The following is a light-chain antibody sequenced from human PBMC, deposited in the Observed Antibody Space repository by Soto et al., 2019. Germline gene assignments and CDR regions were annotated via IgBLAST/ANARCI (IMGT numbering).Light chain of an antibody. CDR3: QSYDSSLSGNVV. CDR2: GNS. V-gene: IGLV1-40*01. Sequence: QSVLTQPPSVSGAPGQRVTISCTGCSSNIGAGYDVHWYQQLPGTAPKLLIYGNSNRPSGVPDRFSGSKSGTSASLAITGLQAEDESDYYCQSYDSSLSGNVVFGGGTKVTVL. CDR1: SSNIGAGYD. J-gene: IGLJ2*01.